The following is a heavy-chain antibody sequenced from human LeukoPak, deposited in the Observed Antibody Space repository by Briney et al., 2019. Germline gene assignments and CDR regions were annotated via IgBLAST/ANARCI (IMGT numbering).Heavy chain of an antibody. CDR1: GFTFSSYG. CDR2: ISYDGSNK. V-gene: IGHV3-30*18. Sequence: GGSLRLSCAASGFTFSSYGMHWVRQAPGKGLEWVAVISYDGSNKYYADSVKGRFTISRDNSKNTLYLQMNSLRAEDTAVYYRAKVSGGGYSYGDYWGQGTLVTVSS. CDR3: AKVSGGGYSYGDY. J-gene: IGHJ4*02. D-gene: IGHD5-18*01.